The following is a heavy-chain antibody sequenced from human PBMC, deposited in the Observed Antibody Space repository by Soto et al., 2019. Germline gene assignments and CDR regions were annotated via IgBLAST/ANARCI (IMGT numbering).Heavy chain of an antibody. Sequence: QVQLVQSGPEMRKPGSSVRVSCKTSGDSFSSYAITWVRQAPGQGLEWVGGIIPMFGTINYAQKFQGRVTIRADESTTTVYMELSSRTSEHTAVYYCARDYYYGSKRNDFDYWGQGTLVTVSS. V-gene: IGHV1-69*01. CDR2: IIPMFGTI. CDR3: ARDYYYGSKRNDFDY. CDR1: GDSFSSYA. D-gene: IGHD3-10*01. J-gene: IGHJ4*02.